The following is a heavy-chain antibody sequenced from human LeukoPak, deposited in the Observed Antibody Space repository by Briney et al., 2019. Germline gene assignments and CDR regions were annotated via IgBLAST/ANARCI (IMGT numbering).Heavy chain of an antibody. CDR3: AKDLHYDSSGYLDY. J-gene: IGHJ4*02. V-gene: IGHV3-30*02. D-gene: IGHD3-22*01. CDR1: GFTFSSYG. Sequence: GGSLRLSCAASGFTFSSYGMHWVRQAPGKGPEWVAFIRYDGSNKYYADSVKDRFTISRDNSKNTLYLQMNSLRAEDTAVYYCAKDLHYDSSGYLDYWGQGTLVTVSS. CDR2: IRYDGSNK.